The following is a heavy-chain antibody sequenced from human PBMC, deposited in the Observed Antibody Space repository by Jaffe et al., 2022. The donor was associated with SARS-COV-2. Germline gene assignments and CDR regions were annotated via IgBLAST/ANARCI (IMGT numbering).Heavy chain of an antibody. CDR2: INPNSGGT. Sequence: QVQLVQSGAEVKKPGASVKVSCKASGYTFTGYYMHWVRQAPGQGLEWMGWINPNSGGTNYAQKFQGRVTMTRDTSISTAYMELSRLRSDDTAVYYCARSLYCSSTSCPEIYYGMDVWGQGTTVTVSS. CDR1: GYTFTGYY. V-gene: IGHV1-2*02. D-gene: IGHD2-2*01. CDR3: ARSLYCSSTSCPEIYYGMDV. J-gene: IGHJ6*02.